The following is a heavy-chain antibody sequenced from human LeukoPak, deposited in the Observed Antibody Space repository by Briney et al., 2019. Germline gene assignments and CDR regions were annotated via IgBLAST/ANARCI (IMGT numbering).Heavy chain of an antibody. D-gene: IGHD5-24*01. J-gene: IGHJ4*02. CDR1: GGTFSSYA. CDR2: IIPIFGTA. V-gene: IGHV1-69*13. CDR3: ASFAGYNDFDY. Sequence: SVKVSCKASGGTFSSYAISWVRQAPGQGLEWMGGIIPIFGTANYAQKFQGRVTITADESTSTAYMDLSSLRSEDTAVYYCASFAGYNDFDYWGQGTLVTVSS.